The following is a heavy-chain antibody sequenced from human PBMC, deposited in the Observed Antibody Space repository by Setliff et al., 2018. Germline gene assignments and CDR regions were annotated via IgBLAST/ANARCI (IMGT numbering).Heavy chain of an antibody. CDR1: GFRFTNFG. V-gene: IGHV1-18*01. J-gene: IGHJ6*03. D-gene: IGHD3-9*01. CDR3: ARGKLRYFDWLLSSYYYYYYMDV. CDR2: ISPYSGNT. Sequence: GASVKVSCKTSGFRFTNFGFSWVRQAPGQGLEWLGSISPYSGNTNYPQWLQGRVTMTTDTSATTVYMELKSLRSDDTAVYYCARGKLRYFDWLLSSYYYYYYMDVWGKGTTVTVSS.